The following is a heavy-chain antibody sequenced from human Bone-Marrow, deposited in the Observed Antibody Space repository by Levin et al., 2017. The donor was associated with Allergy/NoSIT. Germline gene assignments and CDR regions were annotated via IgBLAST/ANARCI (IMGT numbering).Heavy chain of an antibody. CDR3: SPGPGGDWGY. J-gene: IGHJ4*02. V-gene: IGHV3-15*01. CDR1: GFTFSNAW. D-gene: IGHD2-21*02. CDR2: IKSKIHGGTT. Sequence: GESLKISCVASGFTFSNAWMSWVRQAPGKGLEWVGRIKSKIHGGTTDYAAPVNGRFTISRDDSKNTLYLQMNSLKTEDTAVYYCSPGPGGDWGYWGQGNLVTVSS.